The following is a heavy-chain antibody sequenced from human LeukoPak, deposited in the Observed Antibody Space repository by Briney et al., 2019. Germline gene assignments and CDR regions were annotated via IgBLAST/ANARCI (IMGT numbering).Heavy chain of an antibody. V-gene: IGHV4-38-2*02. J-gene: IGHJ5*02. CDR1: GYSISSGYY. D-gene: IGHD1-26*01. CDR2: IYHSGST. Sequence: SETLSLTCTVSGYSISSGYYWGWIRQPPGKGLEWIGSIYHSGSTYYNPSLKSRVTISVDTSKNQFSLKLSSVTAADTAVYYCARLEWELLRDNWFDPWGQGTLVTVSS. CDR3: ARLEWELLRDNWFDP.